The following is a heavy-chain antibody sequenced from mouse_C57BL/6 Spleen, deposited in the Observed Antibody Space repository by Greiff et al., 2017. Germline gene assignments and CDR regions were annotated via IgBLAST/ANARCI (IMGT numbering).Heavy chain of an antibody. CDR3: AREADYRYWYFDV. CDR2: ISDGGSYT. V-gene: IGHV5-4*01. J-gene: IGHJ1*03. D-gene: IGHD2-4*01. CDR1: GFTFSSYA. Sequence: EVHLVESGGGLVKPGGSLKLSCAASGFTFSSYAMSWVRQTPEKRLEWVATISDGGSYTYYPDNVKGRFTISRDNAKNNLYLQMSHLKSEDTAMYYCAREADYRYWYFDVWGTGTTVTVSS.